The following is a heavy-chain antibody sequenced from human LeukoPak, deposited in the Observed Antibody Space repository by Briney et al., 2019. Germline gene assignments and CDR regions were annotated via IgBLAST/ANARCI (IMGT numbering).Heavy chain of an antibody. J-gene: IGHJ4*02. CDR1: GDSITSSY. CDR3: VRDLSSAGYAFAY. CDR2: LYVSGST. D-gene: IGHD3-22*01. V-gene: IGHV4-4*07. Sequence: PSETLSLTCTVSGDSITSSYWSWIRQTAGKGLEWIGRLYVSGSTNYNPSLMSRVSISVDKSKNQFTLNLSSVTAADTAVYYCVRDLSSAGYAFAYWGQGILVPVPS.